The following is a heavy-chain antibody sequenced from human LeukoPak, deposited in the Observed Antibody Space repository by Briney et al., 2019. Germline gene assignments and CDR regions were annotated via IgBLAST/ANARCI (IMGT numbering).Heavy chain of an antibody. CDR2: IYNSGNT. D-gene: IGHD2-15*01. CDR3: AKKRSAVVVAASDY. J-gene: IGHJ4*02. CDR1: GGSISSYY. Sequence: PSETLSLTCSVSGGSISSYYWSWIRQSPENGLEWIGYIYNSGNTNYNLFLKSRVTISADTSKNQFSLNLSSMTAADTAVYYCAKKRSAVVVAASDYWGQGTLVTVSS. V-gene: IGHV4-59*01.